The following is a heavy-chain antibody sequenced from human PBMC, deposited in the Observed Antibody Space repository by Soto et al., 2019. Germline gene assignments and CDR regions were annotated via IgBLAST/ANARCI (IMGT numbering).Heavy chain of an antibody. CDR3: TRSSAGRDYLDY. J-gene: IGHJ4*02. V-gene: IGHV4-59*01. CDR2: IYYSGST. CDR1: GGSISSYY. Sequence: PSETLSLTCTVSGGSISSYYWSWIRQPPGKGLEWIGYIYYSGSTNYNPSLKSRVTISVDTSKNQFSLKLSSVTAADTAVYYCTRSSAGRDYLDYWGQGTQVTVSS. D-gene: IGHD2-21*01.